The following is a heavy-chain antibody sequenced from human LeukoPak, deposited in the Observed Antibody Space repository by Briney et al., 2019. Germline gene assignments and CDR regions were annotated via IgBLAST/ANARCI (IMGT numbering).Heavy chain of an antibody. V-gene: IGHV4-38-2*02. CDR3: ARGRRYCSSTSCPRPINWFDP. Sequence: PSETLSLTCTVSGYSIRSGYYWGWIRQPPGKGLEWIGSIYHSGSTYYNPSLKSRVTISVDTSKNQFSLKLSSVTAADTAVYYCARGRRYCSSTSCPRPINWFDPWGQGTLVTVSS. J-gene: IGHJ5*02. D-gene: IGHD2-2*01. CDR1: GYSIRSGYY. CDR2: IYHSGST.